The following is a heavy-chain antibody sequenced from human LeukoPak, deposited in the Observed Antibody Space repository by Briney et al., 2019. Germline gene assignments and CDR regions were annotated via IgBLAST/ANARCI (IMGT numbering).Heavy chain of an antibody. CDR1: GYTFTSYA. V-gene: IGHV1-3*01. J-gene: IGHJ4*02. D-gene: IGHD4-17*01. CDR3: ARDYGDYGILDY. Sequence: ASVTVSFTASGYTFTSYAMHWVRQAPGQRLEWMGWINAGNGNTKYSQKFQGRVTITRDTSASTAYMELSSLRSEDTAVYYCARDYGDYGILDYWGQGTLVTVSS. CDR2: INAGNGNT.